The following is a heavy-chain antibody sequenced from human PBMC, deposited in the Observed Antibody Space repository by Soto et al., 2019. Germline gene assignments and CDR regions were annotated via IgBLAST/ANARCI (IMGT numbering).Heavy chain of an antibody. CDR3: ALFTVYAMPGGNISCFDP. D-gene: IGHD2-8*01. J-gene: IGHJ5*02. V-gene: IGHV1-24*01. Sequence: QVQLVQSGAEVKKPGASVKVSCKVSGYTLTGLSMHWVRQAPGKGLAWMGGFDPEDGETIYAQKFQGRVTMTEDTSTDTAYMEQRSLIADVTAVYYCALFTVYAMPGGNISCFDPWGQGTLVTVSS. CDR2: FDPEDGET. CDR1: GYTLTGLS.